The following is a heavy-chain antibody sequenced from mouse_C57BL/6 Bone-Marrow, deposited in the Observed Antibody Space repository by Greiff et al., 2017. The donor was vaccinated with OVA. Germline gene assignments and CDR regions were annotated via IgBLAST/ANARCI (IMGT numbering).Heavy chain of an antibody. V-gene: IGHV5-6*01. CDR1: GFTFSSYG. D-gene: IGHD2-4*01. J-gene: IGHJ3*01. CDR2: LSSGGSYT. Sequence: EVQLVESGGDLVKPGGSLKLSCAASGFTFSSYGMSWVRQTPDKRLEWVATLSSGGSYTSYPDSVKGRFTISRDNAKNTQYLQMSRLKSEDTAMYYCARRYDYFAYWGQGTLVTVSA. CDR3: ARRYDYFAY.